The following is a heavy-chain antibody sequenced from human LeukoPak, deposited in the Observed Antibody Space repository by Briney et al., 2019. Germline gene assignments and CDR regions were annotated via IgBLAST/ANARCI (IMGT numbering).Heavy chain of an antibody. J-gene: IGHJ5*02. CDR2: IIPIFGTA. CDR1: GGTFSSYA. Sequence: ASVKVSCKASGGTFSSYAISWVRQAPGQGLEWMGGIIPIFGTANYAQKFQGRVTITADESTSTAYMELRSLRSDDTAVYYCARDPDYYGSGSYNIGFDPWGQGTLVTVSS. D-gene: IGHD3-10*01. CDR3: ARDPDYYGSGSYNIGFDP. V-gene: IGHV1-69*13.